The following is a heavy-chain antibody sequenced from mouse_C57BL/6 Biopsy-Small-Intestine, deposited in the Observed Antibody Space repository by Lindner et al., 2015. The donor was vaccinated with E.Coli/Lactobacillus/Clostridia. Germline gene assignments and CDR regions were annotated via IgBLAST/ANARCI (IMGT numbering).Heavy chain of an antibody. D-gene: IGHD1-2*01. CDR2: INPNSGDT. CDR1: AYTFTGYY. J-gene: IGHJ4*01. Sequence: SVKVSCKASAYTFTGYYMHWVRQAPGQGLEWMGWINPNSGDTHYAQKFQAGVTMTSDTSISTAYMELTRLRSDDTAVYYCARSAIGQWGPDPTYFFDYWGQGTLVTVSS. CDR3: ARSAIGQWGPDPTYFFDY. V-gene: IGHV1-7*01.